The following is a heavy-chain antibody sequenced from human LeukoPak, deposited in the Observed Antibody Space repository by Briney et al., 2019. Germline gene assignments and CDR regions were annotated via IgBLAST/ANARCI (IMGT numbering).Heavy chain of an antibody. J-gene: IGHJ4*02. Sequence: PGGSLRLSCVASGFTFSSYAVSWVRQAPGKGLEWVSGISGSGGGTYYADSVKGRFTLSRDNSKNTLYLQMNSLRAEDTAVYYCAKGYRSGWYYLDYWGQGTLVTVSS. CDR2: ISGSGGGT. V-gene: IGHV3-23*01. CDR3: AKGYRSGWYYLDY. CDR1: GFTFSSYA. D-gene: IGHD6-19*01.